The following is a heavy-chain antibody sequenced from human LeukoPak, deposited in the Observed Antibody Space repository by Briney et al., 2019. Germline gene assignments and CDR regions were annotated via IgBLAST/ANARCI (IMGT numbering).Heavy chain of an antibody. D-gene: IGHD3-22*01. V-gene: IGHV4-34*01. J-gene: IGHJ4*02. CDR3: ARGKTYYYDSSGYYYLDY. CDR1: GGSFSGYY. CDR2: INHSGST. Sequence: PSETLSLTCAVYGGSFSGYYWSWIRQPPGKGLEWIGEINHSGSTNYNPSLKSRVTISVDTSKNQFSLKLSSVTAAGTAVYYCARGKTYYYDSSGYYYLDYWGQGTLVTVSS.